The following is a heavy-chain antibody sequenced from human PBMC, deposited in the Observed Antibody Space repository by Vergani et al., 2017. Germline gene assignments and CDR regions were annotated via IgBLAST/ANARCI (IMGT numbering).Heavy chain of an antibody. J-gene: IGHJ3*02. V-gene: IGHV5-51*01. D-gene: IGHD3-22*01. Sequence: EVQLVQSGAEVKKPGESLKISCEGSGYTFTDYWVGWVRQKPGKGLEWMGIIYPGDSDTRYSPSFQGQVTISADKSISTAYLQWSSLKASDTAMYYCARGYYYDSSGYFDAFDIWGQGTMVTVSS. CDR2: IYPGDSDT. CDR3: ARGYYYDSSGYFDAFDI. CDR1: GYTFTDYW.